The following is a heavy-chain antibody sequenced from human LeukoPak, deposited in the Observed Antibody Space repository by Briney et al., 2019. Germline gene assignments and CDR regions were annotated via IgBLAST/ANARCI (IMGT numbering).Heavy chain of an antibody. V-gene: IGHV3-30*02. Sequence: GGSLRLSCAASGFTFSTYSMHWVRQAPGKGLEWVAFIRYDGTNKYYADSVKGRFTISRDNSKNTLYLQMNSLRAEDTAVYYCSKGNYYDNSAYNYMDVWGKGTTVTVSS. CDR1: GFTFSTYS. D-gene: IGHD3-22*01. CDR3: SKGNYYDNSAYNYMDV. J-gene: IGHJ6*03. CDR2: IRYDGTNK.